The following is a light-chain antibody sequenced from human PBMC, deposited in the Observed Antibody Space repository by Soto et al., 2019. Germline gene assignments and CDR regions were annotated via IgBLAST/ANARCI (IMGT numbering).Light chain of an antibody. Sequence: DIQMTQSPSALSASVGDRVTITCRASQSIRSWLAWYQQKPGKAPKLLIYRASTLESGVPSRFGGAESGTEFTLTISRLQPDDFATYYCQQYSGIWTVGQGTKVDIK. V-gene: IGKV1-5*03. CDR1: QSIRSW. J-gene: IGKJ1*01. CDR3: QQYSGIWT. CDR2: RAS.